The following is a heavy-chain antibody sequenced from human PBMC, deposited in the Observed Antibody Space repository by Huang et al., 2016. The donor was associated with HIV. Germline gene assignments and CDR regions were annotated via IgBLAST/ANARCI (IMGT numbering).Heavy chain of an antibody. J-gene: IGHJ4*02. D-gene: IGHD3-22*01. CDR1: GFTFGYYG. V-gene: IGHV3-49*05. CDR2: MRKKDDSETT. Sequence: EVQFVESGGGLVKPGRSLRLSCTASGFTFGYYGMSWFRQAPGKGLEWVGFMRKKDDSETTEYAASVKGRFTISRDDSKSIAYLQMNSLKPEDTAVYYCTRDSVYPNYYDGSGFYFDYWGQGTLVTVSS. CDR3: TRDSVYPNYYDGSGFYFDY.